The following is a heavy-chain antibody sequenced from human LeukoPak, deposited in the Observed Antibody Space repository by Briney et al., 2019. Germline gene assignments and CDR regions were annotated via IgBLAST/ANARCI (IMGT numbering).Heavy chain of an antibody. CDR3: ARVFRGAVTSNWFDP. J-gene: IGHJ5*02. CDR1: GGSITGYY. Sequence: PSETLSLTCTVSGGSITGYYWTWIRQPPGKGLEWIGYISDSGSTNYNPSLKSRVTMSVDSSNTEFSLRLNSVTAADTAVCYCARVFRGAVTSNWFDPWGQGTLVTVSS. V-gene: IGHV4-59*01. CDR2: ISDSGST. D-gene: IGHD4-17*01.